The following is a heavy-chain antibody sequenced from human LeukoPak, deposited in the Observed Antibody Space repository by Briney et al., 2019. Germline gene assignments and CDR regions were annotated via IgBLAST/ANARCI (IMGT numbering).Heavy chain of an antibody. Sequence: GESLKISCKGSGYSFTNYRIGWVRQMPGKGLEWMGIIYPGDSDIRYSPSFQGQVTISADKSISTAYLQWSSLKASDTAMYYCTRWEIYGDHPDYWGQGTLVTVSS. CDR1: GYSFTNYR. CDR3: TRWEIYGDHPDY. V-gene: IGHV5-51*01. D-gene: IGHD4-17*01. CDR2: IYPGDSDI. J-gene: IGHJ4*02.